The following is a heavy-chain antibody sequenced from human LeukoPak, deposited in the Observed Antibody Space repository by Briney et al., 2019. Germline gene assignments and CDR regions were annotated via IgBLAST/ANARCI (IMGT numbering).Heavy chain of an antibody. CDR1: GFTFSSYG. Sequence: PGRSLRLSCAASGFTFSSYGMHWVRQAQGKGLEGVAVIWYDGSNKYYADSVKGRFTISRDNSKNTLYLQMNSLRAEDTAVYYCARDFRNYYYYGMDVWGKGTTVTVSS. V-gene: IGHV3-33*01. CDR3: ARDFRNYYYYGMDV. J-gene: IGHJ6*04. CDR2: IWYDGSNK.